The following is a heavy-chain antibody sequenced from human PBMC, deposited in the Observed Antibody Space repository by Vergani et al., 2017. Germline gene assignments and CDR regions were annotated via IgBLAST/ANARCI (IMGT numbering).Heavy chain of an antibody. D-gene: IGHD3-3*01. J-gene: IGHJ6*03. V-gene: IGHV3-30-3*01. Sequence: QVQLVESGGGVVQPGRSLRLSCAASGFTFSSYAMHWVRQAPGKGLEWVAVISYDGSNKYYADSVKVRFTISRDNSKNTLYLQMNSLRAEDTAVYYCARDAYDFWSGYYYYYMDVWGKGTTVTVSS. CDR1: GFTFSSYA. CDR2: ISYDGSNK. CDR3: ARDAYDFWSGYYYYYMDV.